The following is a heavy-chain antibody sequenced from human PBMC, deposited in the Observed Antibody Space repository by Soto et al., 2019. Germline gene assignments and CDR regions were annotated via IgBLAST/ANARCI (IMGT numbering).Heavy chain of an antibody. D-gene: IGHD4-17*01. CDR2: IYRDGST. J-gene: IGHJ4*02. CDR3: ARASKAPGDYVFDY. CDR1: GFTGSSNY. V-gene: IGHV3-66*01. Sequence: PGGSLRLSCAASGFTGSSNYMSWVRQAPGKGLECVAVIYRDGSTYCADSVKGRFTISRDNSKNTLYLQMNSLRAEDTAVYHCARASKAPGDYVFDYWGQGTLVTVSS.